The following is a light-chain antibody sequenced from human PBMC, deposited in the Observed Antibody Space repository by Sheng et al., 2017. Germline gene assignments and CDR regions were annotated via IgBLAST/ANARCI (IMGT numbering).Light chain of an antibody. J-gene: IGLJ3*02. CDR3: QVXDSSTLL. V-gene: IGLV3-1*01. Sequence: YELTQPPSVSVAPGQAASITCSGDQLSNKYTSWYQHNPGQSPVLVIYQDYKRPSGIPERFSGSSSGNTATLTISGTQAMDEADYYCQVXDSSTLLFGGGTKLTVL. CDR2: QDY. CDR1: QLSNKY.